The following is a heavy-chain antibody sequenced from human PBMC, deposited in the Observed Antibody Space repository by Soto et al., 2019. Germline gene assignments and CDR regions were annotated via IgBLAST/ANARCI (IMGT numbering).Heavy chain of an antibody. J-gene: IGHJ5*02. CDR3: ARSGGVSLRYFDWLTRENWFDP. CDR1: GYTLTELS. D-gene: IGHD3-9*01. V-gene: IGHV1-24*01. CDR2: FDPEDGET. Sequence: ASVKVSCKVSGYTLTELSMHWVRQAPGKGLEWMGGFDPEDGETIYAQKFQGRVTMTEDTSTGTAYMELSSLRSEDTAVYYCARSGGVSLRYFDWLTRENWFDPWGQGTLVTVSS.